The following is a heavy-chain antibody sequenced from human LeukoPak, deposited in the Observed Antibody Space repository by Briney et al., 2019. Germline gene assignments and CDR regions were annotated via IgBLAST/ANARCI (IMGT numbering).Heavy chain of an antibody. CDR1: GGSISSYY. V-gene: IGHV4-4*07. CDR3: AREVAVPTFSAWFDP. D-gene: IGHD5-12*01. CDR2: IYTSGST. J-gene: IGHJ5*02. Sequence: SETLSLTCTVSGGSISSYYWSWIRQPAGKGREWIGRIYTSGSTNYNPSLKSRVTMSVDTSKTPFSLKLSSVTAADTAVYYCAREVAVPTFSAWFDPWGQGTLVTVSS.